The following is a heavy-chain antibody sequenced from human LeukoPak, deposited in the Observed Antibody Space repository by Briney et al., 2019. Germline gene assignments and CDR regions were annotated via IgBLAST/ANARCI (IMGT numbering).Heavy chain of an antibody. CDR1: GFTFSRYW. CDR3: ARWGSELPDDAFDI. J-gene: IGHJ3*02. D-gene: IGHD6-25*01. V-gene: IGHV3-7*01. CDR2: IRQDGSEK. Sequence: PGGSLRLSCAASGFTFSRYWMSRVRQAPGKGLEWVANIRQDGSEKHYLDSVKGRITISRDNAKNSLYLQMNSLRVEDTAVYYCARWGSELPDDAFDIWGQGTMVTASS.